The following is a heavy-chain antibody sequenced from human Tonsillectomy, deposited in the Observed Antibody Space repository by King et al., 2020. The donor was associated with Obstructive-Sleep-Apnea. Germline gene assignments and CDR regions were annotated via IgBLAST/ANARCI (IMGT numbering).Heavy chain of an antibody. V-gene: IGHV4-34*01. Sequence: VQLQQWGAGLLKPSETLSLTCAVYGGSFSGYYWSWIRQPPGKGLEWIGEINHSGSTNYNPSLKSRVTISVDTSKNQFSLKLSSVTAADTAVYYCASAYDYDILAFDYWGQGTLVTVSS. CDR2: INHSGST. D-gene: IGHD3-9*01. J-gene: IGHJ4*02. CDR1: GGSFSGYY. CDR3: ASAYDYDILAFDY.